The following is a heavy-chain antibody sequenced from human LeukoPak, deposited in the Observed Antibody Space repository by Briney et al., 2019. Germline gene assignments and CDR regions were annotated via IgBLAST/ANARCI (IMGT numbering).Heavy chain of an antibody. Sequence: GGSLRLSCAASGFTFISYAIHWVRQAPGKGLEWVSVIYSGGSTYYADSVKGRFTISRDNSKNTLYLQMNSLRAEDTAVYYCARDKAGAGFGDAFDIWGQGTMVTVSS. J-gene: IGHJ3*02. CDR1: GFTFISYA. CDR2: IYSGGST. CDR3: ARDKAGAGFGDAFDI. D-gene: IGHD3-10*01. V-gene: IGHV3-66*01.